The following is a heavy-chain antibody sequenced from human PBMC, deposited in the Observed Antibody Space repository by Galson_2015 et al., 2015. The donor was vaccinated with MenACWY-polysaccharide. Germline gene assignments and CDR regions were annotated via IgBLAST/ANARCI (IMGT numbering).Heavy chain of an antibody. CDR2: ISGSSGST. J-gene: IGHJ3*02. D-gene: IGHD3-9*01. V-gene: IGHV3-23*01. Sequence: SLRLSCAASGFTFSSYAMSWVRQAPGKGLEWVSAISGSSGSTYYADSVKGRFTISRDNSKNTLCLQMNSLRAEDTAVYYCAKDAGYYDILTGYLFRAFDIWGQGTMVTVSS. CDR3: AKDAGYYDILTGYLFRAFDI. CDR1: GFTFSSYA.